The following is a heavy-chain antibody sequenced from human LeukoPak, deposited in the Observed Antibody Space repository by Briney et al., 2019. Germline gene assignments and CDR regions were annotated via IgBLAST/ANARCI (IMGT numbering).Heavy chain of an antibody. CDR2: INPNSGGT. D-gene: IGHD2-2*01. CDR3: ARVPAAIDYFDY. V-gene: IGHV1-2*02. Sequence: ASVKVSCKASGYTFTGYYMHWVRQAPGQGLEWMGWINPNSGGTNYAQKFQGRVTMTRDTSISTAYMELSRLRSDDTAVYYCARVPAAIDYFDYWGQGTLVTVSS. CDR1: GYTFTGYY. J-gene: IGHJ4*02.